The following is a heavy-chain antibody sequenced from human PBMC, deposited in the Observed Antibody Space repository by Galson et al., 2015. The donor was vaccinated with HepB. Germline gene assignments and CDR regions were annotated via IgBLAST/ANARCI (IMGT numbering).Heavy chain of an antibody. J-gene: IGHJ6*03. Sequence: SVKVSCKASGYTFTSYYMHWVRQAPGQGLEWMGIINPSGGSTSYAQKFQGRVTMTRDTSTSTVYMELSSLRSEDTAVYYCARVGRGNIAAAGAWYYYMDVWGKGTTVTVSS. CDR3: ARVGRGNIAAAGAWYYYMDV. CDR1: GYTFTSYY. CDR2: INPSGGST. V-gene: IGHV1-46*01. D-gene: IGHD6-13*01.